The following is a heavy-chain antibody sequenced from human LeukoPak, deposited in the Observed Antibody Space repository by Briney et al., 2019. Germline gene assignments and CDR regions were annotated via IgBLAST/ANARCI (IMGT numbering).Heavy chain of an antibody. CDR3: ARMDTAMVTSDY. CDR1: GGSISSYY. V-gene: IGHV4-59*01. Sequence: SETLSLTCTVSGGSISSYYWSWIRQPPGKGLEWIGYIYYSGSTNYNPSLKSRVTISVDTSKNQFSLKLSSVTAADTAVYYCARMDTAMVTSDYWGQGTLVTVSS. D-gene: IGHD5-18*01. CDR2: IYYSGST. J-gene: IGHJ4*02.